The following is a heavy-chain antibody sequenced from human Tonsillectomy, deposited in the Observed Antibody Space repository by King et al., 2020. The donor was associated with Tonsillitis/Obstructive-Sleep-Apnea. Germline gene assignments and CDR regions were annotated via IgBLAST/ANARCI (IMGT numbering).Heavy chain of an antibody. J-gene: IGHJ4*02. Sequence: QLVQSGAEVKKPGESLRISCEASGYSFTTYWISWVRQTPGKGLEWLGRIDPSDSYTTYSPSFQGHVTISADKSINTAYLQWNSLKASDTAMYYCARHSSYDSSGYYLTYFKYWGQGTLVTASS. CDR1: GYSFTTYW. CDR2: IDPSDSYT. D-gene: IGHD3-22*01. V-gene: IGHV5-10-1*01. CDR3: ARHSSYDSSGYYLTYFKY.